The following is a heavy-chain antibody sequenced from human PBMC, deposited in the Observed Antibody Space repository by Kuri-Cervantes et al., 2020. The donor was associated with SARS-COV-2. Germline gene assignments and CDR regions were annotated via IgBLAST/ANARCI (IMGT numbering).Heavy chain of an antibody. CDR2: ISYDGSNK. CDR1: GFTFSSYA. V-gene: IGHV3-30-3*01. J-gene: IGHJ6*03. Sequence: GGSLRLSCAASGFTFSSYAMHWVRQAPGKGLEWVAVISYDGSNKYYADSVKGRFTISRDNAKNSLYLQMNSLRAEDTAVYYCARAFEGYYYYMDVWGKGTTVTVSS. CDR3: ARAFEGYYYYMDV.